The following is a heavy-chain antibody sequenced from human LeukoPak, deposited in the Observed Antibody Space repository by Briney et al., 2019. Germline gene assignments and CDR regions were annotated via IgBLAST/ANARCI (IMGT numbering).Heavy chain of an antibody. V-gene: IGHV3-23*01. CDR3: ARALVVPAAIRYYYYGMDV. D-gene: IGHD2-2*02. CDR1: GFTFSSYA. Sequence: QPGGSLRLSCAASGFTFSSYAMSWVRQAPGKGLEWVSAISGSGGSTYYADSVKGRFTISRDNSKNTLYLQMNSLRDEDTAVYYCARALVVPAAIRYYYYGMDVWGQGTTVTVSS. CDR2: ISGSGGST. J-gene: IGHJ6*02.